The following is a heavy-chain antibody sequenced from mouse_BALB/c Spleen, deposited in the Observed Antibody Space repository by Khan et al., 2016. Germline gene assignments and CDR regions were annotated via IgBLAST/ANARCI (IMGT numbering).Heavy chain of an antibody. CDR3: AVIHYYGYFEY. Sequence: EVQLVESGPGLVKPSQSLSLTCTVTGYSITSVYVWNWIRQFPGDNLEWLGFISYSGSIIYNPSLKSRISITRDTYKNQFFLQLHSVTTDGTATYYGAVIHYYGYFEYWGQGTTLTVSS. CDR1: GYSITSVYV. V-gene: IGHV3-2*02. CDR2: ISYSGSI. D-gene: IGHD1-2*01. J-gene: IGHJ2*01.